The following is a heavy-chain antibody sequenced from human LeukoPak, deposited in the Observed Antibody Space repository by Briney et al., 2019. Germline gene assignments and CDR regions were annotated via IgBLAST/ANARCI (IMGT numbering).Heavy chain of an antibody. V-gene: IGHV4-4*02. J-gene: IGHJ4*02. D-gene: IGHD6-19*01. Sequence: SETLSLTCAVSGGSISSSNWWSWVRQPPGKGLEWIGEIYHSGSTNYKPSLKSRVTISVDKSKNQFSLKLSSVTAADTAVYYCARDKVRYSSGWYRPGRWGQGTLVTVSS. CDR2: IYHSGST. CDR1: GGSISSSNW. CDR3: ARDKVRYSSGWYRPGR.